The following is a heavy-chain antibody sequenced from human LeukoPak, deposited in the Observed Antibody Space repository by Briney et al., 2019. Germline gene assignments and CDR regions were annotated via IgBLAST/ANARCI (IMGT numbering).Heavy chain of an antibody. CDR2: INPRGGST. J-gene: IGHJ3*02. CDR1: GYTFTGYY. D-gene: IGHD3-22*01. Sequence: ASVKVSCKASGYTFTGYYMHWVRQAPGQGLEWMGIINPRGGSTSYTQKFQGRVTMTRDTSTSTVYMELSSLRSEDTAVYYCARVKSYYYDTSDKDAFDIWGQGTMVTVSS. V-gene: IGHV1-46*01. CDR3: ARVKSYYYDTSDKDAFDI.